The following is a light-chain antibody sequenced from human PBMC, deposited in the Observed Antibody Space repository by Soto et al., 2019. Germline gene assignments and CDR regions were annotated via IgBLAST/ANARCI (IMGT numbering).Light chain of an antibody. Sequence: QSVLTQPASVSGSPGQSITISCTGTSSDVGNYNLVSWYQQHPGKAPKLMIYEGSKRPSGVSNRFSGSKSGNTASLTISGLQAEDEADYYCCSYAGSSTFRVFGGGTKLTVL. J-gene: IGLJ3*02. CDR2: EGS. V-gene: IGLV2-23*03. CDR3: CSYAGSSTFRV. CDR1: SSDVGNYNL.